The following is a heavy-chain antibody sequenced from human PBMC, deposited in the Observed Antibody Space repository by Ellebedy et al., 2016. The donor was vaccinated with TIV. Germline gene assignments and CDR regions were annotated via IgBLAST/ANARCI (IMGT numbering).Heavy chain of an antibody. CDR3: ARDKRNDYGDYWWYFDL. V-gene: IGHV3-21*01. Sequence: GESLKISCAASGFTFSSYSMNWVRQAPGKGLEWVSSISSSSSYIYYADSVKGRFTISRDNAKNTLYLQMNSLRAEDTAVYYCARDKRNDYGDYWWYFDLWGRGTLVTVSS. D-gene: IGHD4-17*01. CDR1: GFTFSSYS. J-gene: IGHJ2*01. CDR2: ISSSSSYI.